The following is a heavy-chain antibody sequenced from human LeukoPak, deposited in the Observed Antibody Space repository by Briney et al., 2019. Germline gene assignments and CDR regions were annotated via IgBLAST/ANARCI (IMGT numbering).Heavy chain of an antibody. V-gene: IGHV3-15*01. CDR3: TTLMYYFDTGGKLNYFDF. Sequence: GGSLRLSCAASGFTFSNAWMSWVRQAPGKGLERVGRIRSKTDGGTTDYAAPVKGRFTISRDDSKNTLYLQMNSLKAEDTAVYYCTTLMYYFDTGGKLNYFDFWDQGSLVTVSS. CDR2: IRSKTDGGTT. D-gene: IGHD3-22*01. CDR1: GFTFSNAW. J-gene: IGHJ4*02.